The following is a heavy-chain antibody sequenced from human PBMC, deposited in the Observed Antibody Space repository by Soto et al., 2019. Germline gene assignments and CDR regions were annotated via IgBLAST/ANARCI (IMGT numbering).Heavy chain of an antibody. V-gene: IGHV3-23*01. Sequence: EVQLLESGGGLVQPGGSLRLSCAASGFTFSSYAMSWVRQAPGKGLEWVSAISGSGGSTYYADSVKGRFTISRDNSKNTRYLQMNSLRAEDTAVYYCAKDYCMVRGVFDVWGQGTTVTVSS. CDR3: AKDYCMVRGVFDV. CDR1: GFTFSSYA. CDR2: ISGSGGST. J-gene: IGHJ6*02. D-gene: IGHD3-10*01.